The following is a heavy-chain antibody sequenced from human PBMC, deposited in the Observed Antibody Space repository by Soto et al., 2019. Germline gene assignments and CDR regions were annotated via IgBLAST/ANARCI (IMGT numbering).Heavy chain of an antibody. D-gene: IGHD3-10*01. V-gene: IGHV4-39*01. CDR3: ARPAGVIGHYFDY. CDR2: IYYNGNT. Sequence: QLRLQEAGPGLVKPSETLSLTCTVSGGSISSSSYYWGWIRQPPGKGPEWIGAIYYNGNTYYNPFLKVRVPMVRGQAKSQFSPKASSCAAADPAMYYRARPAGVIGHYFDYWGQGTLVTVSS. J-gene: IGHJ4*02. CDR1: GGSISSSSYY.